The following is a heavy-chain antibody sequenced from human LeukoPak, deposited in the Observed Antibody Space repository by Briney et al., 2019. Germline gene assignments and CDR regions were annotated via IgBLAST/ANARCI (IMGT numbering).Heavy chain of an antibody. CDR3: AKDFYGSGSYSFSHYYYYGMDV. CDR1: GFTFDDYA. V-gene: IGHV3-43*02. Sequence: GSLRLSCAASGFTFDDYAMHWVRQAPGKGLEWVSLISGDGGSTYYADSVKGRFTISRDNSKNSLYLQMNSLRTEDTALYYCAKDFYGSGSYSFSHYYYYGMDVWGQGTTVTVSS. D-gene: IGHD3-10*01. J-gene: IGHJ6*02. CDR2: ISGDGGST.